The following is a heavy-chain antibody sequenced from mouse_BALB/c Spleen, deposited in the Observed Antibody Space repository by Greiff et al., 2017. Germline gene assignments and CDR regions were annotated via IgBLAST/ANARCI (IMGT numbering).Heavy chain of an antibody. CDR1: GFSLTSYG. D-gene: IGHD2-14*01. J-gene: IGHJ3*01. Sequence: VQLQESGPGLVAPSQSLSITCTVSGFSLTSYGVHWVRQPPGKGLEWLGVIWAGGSTNYNSALMSRLSISKDNSKSQVFLKMNSLQTDDTAMYYCARDRRYDEGPWFAYWGQGTLVTVSA. CDR3: ARDRRYDEGPWFAY. V-gene: IGHV2-9*02. CDR2: IWAGGST.